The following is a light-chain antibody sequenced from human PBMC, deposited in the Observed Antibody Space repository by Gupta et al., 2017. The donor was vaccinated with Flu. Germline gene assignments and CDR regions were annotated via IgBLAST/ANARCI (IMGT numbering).Light chain of an antibody. CDR3: SSYAGSGTSV. CDR1: SSDVGGYNY. V-gene: IGLV2-14*04. CDR2: DVS. Sequence: PGQSITISCTGTSSDVGGYNYVSWYQQHPGKAPKLMIYDVSNRPSGVSNRFSGSKSDNTASLTISGLQAEDEADYYCSSYAGSGTSVLGTGT. J-gene: IGLJ1*01.